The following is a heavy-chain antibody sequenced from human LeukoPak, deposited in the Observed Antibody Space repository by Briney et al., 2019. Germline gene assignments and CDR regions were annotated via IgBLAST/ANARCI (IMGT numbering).Heavy chain of an antibody. V-gene: IGHV4-59*01. D-gene: IGHD1-14*01. Sequence: SETLSLTCTVSGGSISSYYWSWIRRPPGKGLEWIGYIYYSGSTNYNPSLKSRVTISVDTSKNQFSLKLSSVTAADTAVYYCARSRKSGGKGAFDIWGQGTMVTVSS. CDR2: IYYSGST. CDR3: ARSRKSGGKGAFDI. CDR1: GGSISSYY. J-gene: IGHJ3*02.